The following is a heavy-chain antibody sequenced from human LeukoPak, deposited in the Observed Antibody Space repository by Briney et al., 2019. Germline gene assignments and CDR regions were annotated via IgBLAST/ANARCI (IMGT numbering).Heavy chain of an antibody. J-gene: IGHJ4*02. D-gene: IGHD2-21*01. CDR3: ARDSALYTASSAVIG. CDR1: GFTFTNAW. Sequence: PGGSLRLSCAASGFTFTNAWMTWVRQAPGKGLEWVGRIKSKTDGGTTDYAAPVKGRFTISRDDSKTTVYLQMNSLKTEDTAVYYCARDSALYTASSAVIGWGQGTLVIVSS. CDR2: IKSKTDGGTT. V-gene: IGHV3-15*01.